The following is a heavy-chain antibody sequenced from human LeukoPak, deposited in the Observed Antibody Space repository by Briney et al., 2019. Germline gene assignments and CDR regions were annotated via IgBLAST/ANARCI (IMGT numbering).Heavy chain of an antibody. CDR2: IYYSGST. CDR3: AREARYGEPFDY. J-gene: IGHJ4*02. V-gene: IGHV4-59*01. Sequence: SETLSLTCAVYGGSFSGYYWSWIRQPPGKGLEWIGYIYYSGSTNYNPSLKSRVTISVDTSKNQFSLKLSSVTAADTAVYYCAREARYGEPFDYWGQGTLVTVSS. D-gene: IGHD4-17*01. CDR1: GGSFSGYY.